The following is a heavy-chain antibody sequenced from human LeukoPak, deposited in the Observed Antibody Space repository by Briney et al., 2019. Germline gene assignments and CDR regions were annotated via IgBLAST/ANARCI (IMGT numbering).Heavy chain of an antibody. CDR2: MRRGGGLK. CDR1: GFTFYDYG. V-gene: IGHV3-30*02. J-gene: IGHJ5*02. Sequence: PGGSLTLSCAASGFTFYDYGVHCLRQVPGKGLEWVAFMRRGGGLKYYADSVKGRFTISRDSSKDKVYLEMNSLRPEDTALYFSARESSAASCDPWGQGTLVTVSS. CDR3: ARESSAASCDP. D-gene: IGHD2-15*01.